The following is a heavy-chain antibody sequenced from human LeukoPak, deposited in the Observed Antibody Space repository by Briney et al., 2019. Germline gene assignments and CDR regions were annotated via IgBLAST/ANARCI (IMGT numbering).Heavy chain of an antibody. Sequence: GGSLRLSCAASGFTLSSNYMNWVRQAPGKGLEWVSSISSSSSYIYYADSVKGRFTISRDNAKNSLYLQMNSLRAEDTAVYYCARVWQTTVTTDFDYWGQGTLVTVSS. J-gene: IGHJ4*02. CDR1: GFTLSSNY. CDR2: ISSSSSYI. D-gene: IGHD4-17*01. V-gene: IGHV3-21*01. CDR3: ARVWQTTVTTDFDY.